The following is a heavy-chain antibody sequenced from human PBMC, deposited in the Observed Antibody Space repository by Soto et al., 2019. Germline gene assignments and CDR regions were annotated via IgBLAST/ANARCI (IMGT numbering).Heavy chain of an antibody. J-gene: IGHJ4*02. D-gene: IGHD2-21*01. CDR3: AIPPGFQVNASIVDH. Sequence: QVQLVESGGGVVQPGRSRLLSCAASGFTFCNYALYWGRQAPGKGLEWVSVISYDGSNRFYADSVKGRFTIATDTTKNPLLLQMTILRDEATGSYDGAIPPGFQVNASIVDHWGQGALVTGYS. V-gene: IGHV3-30-3*01. CDR2: ISYDGSNR. CDR1: GFTFCNYA.